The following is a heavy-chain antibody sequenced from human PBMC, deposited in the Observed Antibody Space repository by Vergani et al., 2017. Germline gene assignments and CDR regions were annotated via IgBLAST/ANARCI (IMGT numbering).Heavy chain of an antibody. D-gene: IGHD3-3*01. J-gene: IGHJ3*02. Sequence: QVQLQESGPGLVKPSETLFVMCTVSGGSMSNYYWSWIRQPPGKRLEWIGSIYYSGSTNYNPSLKSRVNISLDTSKNQFSLKLSSVTAADTAVYYCARAPIGSTIFGVVIIRFAFDIWGQGTMVTVSS. CDR3: ARAPIGSTIFGVVIIRFAFDI. CDR1: GGSMSNYY. CDR2: IYYSGST. V-gene: IGHV4-59*01.